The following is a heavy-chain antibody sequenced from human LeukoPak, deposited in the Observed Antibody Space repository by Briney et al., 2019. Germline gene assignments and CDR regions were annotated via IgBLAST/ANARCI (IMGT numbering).Heavy chain of an antibody. D-gene: IGHD4-11*01. CDR3: AKTTRLTTVTSRSWFDP. V-gene: IGHV3-23*01. Sequence: HPGGSLRLSCAASGFTFSSYATSWVRQAPGKGLEWVSAISGSGGSTYYADSVKGRFTISRDNSKNTLYLQMNSLRAEDTAVYYCAKTTRLTTVTSRSWFDPWGQGTLVTVSS. CDR2: ISGSGGST. J-gene: IGHJ5*02. CDR1: GFTFSSYA.